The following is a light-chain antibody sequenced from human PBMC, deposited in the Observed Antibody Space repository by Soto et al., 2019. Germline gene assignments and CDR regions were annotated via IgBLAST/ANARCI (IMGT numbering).Light chain of an antibody. CDR2: EVS. V-gene: IGLV2-8*01. CDR1: SGDVGGYNY. Sequence: QSVLTQPPSASGSPGQSVTISCTGTSGDVGGYNYVSWYQQHPGKAPKLMIYEVSKRPSGVPDRFSGSKSGNTASLTVSGLQAEDEADYYCSSYAGSKNFVVFGGGTQLTVL. J-gene: IGLJ2*01. CDR3: SSYAGSKNFVV.